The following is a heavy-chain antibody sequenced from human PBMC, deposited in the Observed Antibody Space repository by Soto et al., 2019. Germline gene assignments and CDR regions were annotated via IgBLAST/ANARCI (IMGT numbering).Heavy chain of an antibody. Sequence: QLQLQESGSGLVKPSQTLSLTCAVSGASISSGGSSWSWLRQPPGKALEWIGYIYHSGSTYYNPSLKSRVTISVDRSKNQFSLKLSSVTAADTAVYYCARVPSPWGQGTLVTVSS. J-gene: IGHJ5*02. CDR1: GASISSGGSS. CDR2: IYHSGST. CDR3: ARVPSP. V-gene: IGHV4-30-2*01.